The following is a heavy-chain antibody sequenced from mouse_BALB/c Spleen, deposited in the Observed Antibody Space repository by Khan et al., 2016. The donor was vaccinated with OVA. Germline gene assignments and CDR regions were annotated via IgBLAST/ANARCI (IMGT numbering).Heavy chain of an antibody. CDR3: ARYYGNYGWYDDV. CDR2: IWTGGST. V-gene: IGHV2-9*02. J-gene: IGHJ1*01. Sequence: QVQLKESGPGLVAPSQSLSITCTVSGFSLTSYGVHWVRQPPGKGLEWLGVIWTGGSTNYNSALMSRLSISKDNSKSQVFLKMNSLQTDDTAMYDCARYYGNYGWYDDVWGAGTTVTVSS. D-gene: IGHD2-1*01. CDR1: GFSLTSYG.